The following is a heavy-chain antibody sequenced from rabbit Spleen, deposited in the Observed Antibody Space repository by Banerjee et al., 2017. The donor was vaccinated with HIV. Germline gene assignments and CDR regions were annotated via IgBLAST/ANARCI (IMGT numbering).Heavy chain of an antibody. D-gene: IGHD8-1*01. CDR2: IYGGSSDTT. Sequence: EESGGGPVQPEGSLTLTCKASGLDFSSSYWICWVRQAPGRGLEWIACIYGGSSDTTYYASWAKGRFTISKTSSTTVTLQLNSMTAADTATYFCASPWVGSIYYTGLNLWGQGTLVTVS. J-gene: IGHJ4*01. V-gene: IGHV1S45*01. CDR3: ASPWVGSIYYTGLNL. CDR1: GLDFSSSYW.